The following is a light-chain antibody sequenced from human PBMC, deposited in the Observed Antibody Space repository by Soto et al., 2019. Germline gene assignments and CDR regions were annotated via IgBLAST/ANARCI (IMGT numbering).Light chain of an antibody. V-gene: IGKV1-33*01. CDR2: DAS. CDR1: HDINNF. CDR3: QQYDNLPPLS. J-gene: IGKJ4*01. Sequence: DIRMTQSPSSLSASVGDRVTITCQASHDINNFLNWYQQKPGKAPKLLIYDASNLETGVPSRFSGSGSGTDFTFTISSLQPEDIATYYCQQYDNLPPLSFGGGTKVEIK.